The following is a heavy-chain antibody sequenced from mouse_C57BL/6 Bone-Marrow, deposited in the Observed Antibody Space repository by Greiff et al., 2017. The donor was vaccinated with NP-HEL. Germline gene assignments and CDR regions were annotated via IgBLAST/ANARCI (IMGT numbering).Heavy chain of an antibody. CDR2: IYPRSGNT. Sequence: QVQLKQSGAELARPGASVKLSCKASGYTFTSYGISWVKQRTGQGLEWIGEIYPRSGNTYYNEKFKGKATLTADKSSSTACMELRSLTSEDSAVYFWARLGRVPYYAMDYWGQGTSVTVSS. CDR3: ARLGRVPYYAMDY. J-gene: IGHJ4*01. CDR1: GYTFTSYG. D-gene: IGHD4-1*01. V-gene: IGHV1-81*01.